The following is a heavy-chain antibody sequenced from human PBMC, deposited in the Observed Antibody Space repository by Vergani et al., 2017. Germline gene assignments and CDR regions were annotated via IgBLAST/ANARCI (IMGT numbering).Heavy chain of an antibody. Sequence: VQLVESGGGLVKPGGSLRLSCAASGFTFSSYAVHWVRQAPGKGLEWVAVISYDGSNKYYADSVKGRFTISRDNSKNTLYRQMNSLRAEDTAVYYWARGIGPPSYFGVVIISYMDGGGKGRTVTVS. V-gene: IGHV3-30-3*01. J-gene: IGHJ6*03. CDR3: ARGIGPPSYFGVVIISYMDG. CDR1: GFTFSSYA. D-gene: IGHD3-3*01. CDR2: ISYDGSNK.